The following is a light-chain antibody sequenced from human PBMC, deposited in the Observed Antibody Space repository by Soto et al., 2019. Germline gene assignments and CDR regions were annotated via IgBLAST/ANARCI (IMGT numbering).Light chain of an antibody. Sequence: QAVVTQEPSLTVSPGGTVTLTCGSSTGAVTSGHYPYWFQQKPGQAPRTLIYDTSNKHSWTPARFSGSLLGGKAALTLSGAQPEDEAEHYCLLSYSGAPYVFGTGTKLTVL. J-gene: IGLJ1*01. CDR3: LLSYSGAPYV. CDR2: DTS. V-gene: IGLV7-46*01. CDR1: TGAVTSGHY.